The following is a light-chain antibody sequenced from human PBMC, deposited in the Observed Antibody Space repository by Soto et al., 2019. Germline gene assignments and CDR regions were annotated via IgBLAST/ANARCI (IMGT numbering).Light chain of an antibody. Sequence: DIQMTQSPSTLSASVGDRVTITCRASQSISNWLAWYQQKPGKAPTLLIYDVSRLESGVPSRFSGSGSGTEFTLTINSLQPDDFATYYCQQYDSYCTFGQGTKVAIK. CDR1: QSISNW. CDR2: DVS. V-gene: IGKV1-5*01. J-gene: IGKJ2*02. CDR3: QQYDSYCT.